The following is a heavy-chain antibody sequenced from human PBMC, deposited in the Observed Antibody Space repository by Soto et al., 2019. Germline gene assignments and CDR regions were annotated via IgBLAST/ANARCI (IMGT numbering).Heavy chain of an antibody. CDR1: GGSISSYY. D-gene: IGHD3-10*01. J-gene: IGHJ6*02. V-gene: IGHV4-59*01. CDR2: IYYSGST. Sequence: NPSETLSLTCTVSGGSISSYYWSWIRQPPGKGLEWIGYIYYSGSTNYNPSLKSRVTISVDTSKNQFSLKLSSVTAADTAVYYCARDSATSDYYYGMDVWGQGTTVTVSS. CDR3: ARDSATSDYYYGMDV.